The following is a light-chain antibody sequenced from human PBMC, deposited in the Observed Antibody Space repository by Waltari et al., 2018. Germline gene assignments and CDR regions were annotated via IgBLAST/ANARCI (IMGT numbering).Light chain of an antibody. J-gene: IGLJ1*01. CDR3: CSCAGSGIYV. Sequence: QSALTQPASVSGSPGQTITIPCSGTSSDVGSYILVSCCQQYPDKAPKRLIFDVNKRRPGVSQRFSGSSASSTASLTISGLPAEETAYYYCCSCAGSGIYVFGTGAKVTVL. V-gene: IGLV2-23*02. CDR1: SSDVGSYIL. CDR2: DVN.